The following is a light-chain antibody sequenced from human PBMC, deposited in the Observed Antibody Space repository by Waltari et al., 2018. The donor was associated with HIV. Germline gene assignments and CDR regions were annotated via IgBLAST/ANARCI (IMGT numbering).Light chain of an antibody. CDR1: SSDVGDYNY. V-gene: IGLV2-14*03. Sequence: QSALTQPASVSGSPGQSITISCTGASSDVGDYNYVSWYQQHPGKAPKLMIYDVSNRPSGVSNRFSGSKSDNTASLTISGLQAEDEADYYCSSYTGSSTLGVFGTGTRVTVL. J-gene: IGLJ1*01. CDR3: SSYTGSSTLGV. CDR2: DVS.